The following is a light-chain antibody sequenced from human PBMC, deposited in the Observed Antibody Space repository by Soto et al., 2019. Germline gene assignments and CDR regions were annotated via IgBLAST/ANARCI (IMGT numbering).Light chain of an antibody. CDR2: DAS. J-gene: IGKJ1*01. V-gene: IGKV1-5*01. Sequence: DIQMTQSPPTLSATVGDRVTITCRASQSISGWLAWYQQKPGKAPKLLIYDASTWQSGVPSRFIGSGSGTEFTLTITSLQPDDFATYYCQHYNTYSPGTFGQGTKVDIK. CDR3: QHYNTYSPGT. CDR1: QSISGW.